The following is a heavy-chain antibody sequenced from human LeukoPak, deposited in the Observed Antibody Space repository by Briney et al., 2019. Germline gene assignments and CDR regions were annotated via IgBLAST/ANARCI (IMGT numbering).Heavy chain of an antibody. J-gene: IGHJ4*02. CDR2: ISSSSSYT. Sequence: GGSLRLSCAASGFTFSDYYMSWIRQAPGKGLEWVSYISSSSSYTNYADSVKGRFTISRDNAKNSLYLQMNSLRAEDTAVYYCARVRAVAAPCDYWGQGTLVTVSS. V-gene: IGHV3-11*06. CDR3: ARVRAVAAPCDY. D-gene: IGHD6-19*01. CDR1: GFTFSDYY.